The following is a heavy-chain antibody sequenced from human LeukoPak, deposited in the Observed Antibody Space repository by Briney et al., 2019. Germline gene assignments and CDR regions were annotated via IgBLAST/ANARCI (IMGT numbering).Heavy chain of an antibody. D-gene: IGHD4-11*01. Sequence: SQTLSLTCTVSGGSIGSGGYYWSWIRQHPGKGLELIGYIYYSGTTYYNPSLKSRVTISVDTSKNQFSLRLSSVTAADTAVYYCARENTVTFDYWGQGTLVTVSS. CDR2: IYYSGTT. CDR1: GGSIGSGGYY. CDR3: ARENTVTFDY. J-gene: IGHJ4*02. V-gene: IGHV4-31*03.